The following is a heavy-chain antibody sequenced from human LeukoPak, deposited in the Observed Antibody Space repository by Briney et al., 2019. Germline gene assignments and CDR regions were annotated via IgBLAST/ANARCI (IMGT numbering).Heavy chain of an antibody. CDR3: AKGAWLDY. J-gene: IGHJ4*02. CDR2: ISYDGSNE. D-gene: IGHD3-16*01. CDR1: GFTFSNYG. Sequence: PGGSLRLSCAASGFTFSNYGMHWVRQAPGKGLEWVAVISYDGSNEYYADSVKGRFTISRDTSKNTLYLQMNSLRAEDTAVYYCAKGAWLDYWGQGTLVTVSS. V-gene: IGHV3-30*18.